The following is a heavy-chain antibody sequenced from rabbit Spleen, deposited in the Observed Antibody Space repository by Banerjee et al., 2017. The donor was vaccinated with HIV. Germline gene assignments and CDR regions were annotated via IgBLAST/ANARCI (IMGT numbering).Heavy chain of an antibody. CDR1: GFSFISGYY. CDR2: IYAGSAGYT. J-gene: IGHJ4*01. Sequence: QSLVESGGDLVKPGTSLTLTCTASGFSFISGYYMCWVRQAPGKGLEWIACIYAGSAGYTHYASWAKGRFTISKTSSTTVTLQMTSLTAADTATYFCAWGGVGNDWHMYYYNLWGQGTLVTVS. V-gene: IGHV1S40*01. D-gene: IGHD4-1*01. CDR3: AWGGVGNDWHMYYYNL.